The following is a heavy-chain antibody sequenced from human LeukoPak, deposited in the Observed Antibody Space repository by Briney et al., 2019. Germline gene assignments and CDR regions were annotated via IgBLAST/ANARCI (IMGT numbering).Heavy chain of an antibody. CDR2: IYPGDCAT. V-gene: IGHV5-51*01. CDR3: ATQPPYYYGSGSYWMGGFDY. Sequence: GECLKISCKGSGYSFTSYWIGWGRQMAGEGLEWMGIIYPGDCATRYSPYFQGHVTISAHKSISTAYLQWSSLKASDTAMYYCATQPPYYYGSGSYWMGGFDYWGQGTLVTVSS. J-gene: IGHJ4*02. CDR1: GYSFTSYW. D-gene: IGHD3-10*01.